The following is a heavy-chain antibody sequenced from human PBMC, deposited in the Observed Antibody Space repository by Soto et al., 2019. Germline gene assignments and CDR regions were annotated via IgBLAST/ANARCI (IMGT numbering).Heavy chain of an antibody. Sequence: QVQLQESGPGLVKPSEPLSLTCTVSGGSISNHYWSWIRQPPGKGLEWIGYIYYHGNTNYNPSLKRRVTMSVDTSKNQISLKLSSVTAADTAVYYCTRANWYSEYWGQGPLGTVSS. CDR3: TRANWYSEY. CDR2: IYYHGNT. V-gene: IGHV4-59*11. J-gene: IGHJ4*02. CDR1: GGSISNHY. D-gene: IGHD7-27*01.